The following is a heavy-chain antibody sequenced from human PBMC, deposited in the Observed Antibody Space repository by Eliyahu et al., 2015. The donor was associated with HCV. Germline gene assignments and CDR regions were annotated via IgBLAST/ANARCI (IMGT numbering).Heavy chain of an antibody. D-gene: IGHD6-13*01. CDR2: IYYSGST. V-gene: IGHV4-39*01. J-gene: IGHJ4*02. Sequence: QLQLQXSGPGLVKPSETLSXTCTVSGXSXSXSXYYWGWIRQPPGKGLEWIGSIYYSGSTYYNPSLKSRVTISVDTSKNQFSLKLTSVTAADTAXYYCARGWQQIVFPNFDYWGQGTLVTVSS. CDR1: GXSXSXSXYY. CDR3: ARGWQQIVFPNFDY.